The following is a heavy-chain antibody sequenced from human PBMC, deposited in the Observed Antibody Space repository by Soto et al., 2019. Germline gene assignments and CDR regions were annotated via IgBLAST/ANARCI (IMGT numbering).Heavy chain of an antibody. CDR1: GLTFSSYA. Sequence: GSLRLSCAASGLTFSSYAMSWVRQAPGKGLEWVSAISGSGGSTYYADSVKGRFTISRDNSKNTLYLQMNSLRAEDTAVYYCAKFKVATTTDRAPYYYYGMDVWGQGTTVTVSS. CDR3: AKFKVATTTDRAPYYYYGMDV. CDR2: ISGSGGST. V-gene: IGHV3-23*01. J-gene: IGHJ6*02. D-gene: IGHD5-12*01.